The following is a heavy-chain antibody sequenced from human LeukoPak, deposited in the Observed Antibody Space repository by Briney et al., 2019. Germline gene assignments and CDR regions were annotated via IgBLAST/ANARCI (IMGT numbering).Heavy chain of an antibody. CDR1: GGSINSYY. J-gene: IGHJ4*02. V-gene: IGHV4-30-4*01. CDR3: ARNLEYSSSWYSFGY. CDR2: IYYSGSP. Sequence: SETLSLTCTVSGGSINSYYWSWIRQPPGKGLEWIGYIYYSGSPYYNPSLKSRVTISVDTSKNQFSLKLTSVTAADTAVYYCARNLEYSSSWYSFGYWGQGTLVTVSS. D-gene: IGHD6-13*01.